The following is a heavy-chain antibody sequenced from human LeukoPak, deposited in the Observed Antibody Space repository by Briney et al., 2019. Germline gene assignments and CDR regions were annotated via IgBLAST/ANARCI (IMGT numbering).Heavy chain of an antibody. Sequence: GGSLRLSCAASGFTFSSYSMNWVRQAPGKGLEWVGRIKSKTDGGTTDYAAPVKGRFTISRDDSKNTLYLQMNSLKTEDTAVYYCTTRTTAMVANFDYWGQGTLVTVSS. J-gene: IGHJ4*02. CDR2: IKSKTDGGTT. D-gene: IGHD5-18*01. V-gene: IGHV3-15*01. CDR1: GFTFSSYS. CDR3: TTRTTAMVANFDY.